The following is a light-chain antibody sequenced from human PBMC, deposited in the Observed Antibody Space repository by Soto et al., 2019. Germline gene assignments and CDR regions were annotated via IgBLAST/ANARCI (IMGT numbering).Light chain of an antibody. CDR3: QQYTDWPIT. V-gene: IGKV3-15*01. CDR1: QSVSRN. J-gene: IGKJ5*01. CDR2: GAS. Sequence: EIVMTQSPATLSVSPGERASLSCTASQSVSRNVAWYQQKPGQAPRLLIYGASTRATGIPARFSGSGSGREFTFTFSSLQSEDFAVYYCQQYTDWPITFGQGTRLEIK.